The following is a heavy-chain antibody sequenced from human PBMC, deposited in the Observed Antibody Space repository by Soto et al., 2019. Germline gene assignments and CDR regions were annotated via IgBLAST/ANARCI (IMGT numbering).Heavy chain of an antibody. CDR2: IYYSARA. D-gene: IGHD3-10*02. CDR3: ARVGDRFFFQAEDGIRDVRSVSAFLLNRSSDL. Sequence: PGKGLEWTEDIYYSARANCSPSLKSRVTISVDTSKNQFSLKLSSVTAADTAVYYCARVGDRFFFQAEDGIRDVRSVSAFLLNRSSDL. J-gene: IGHJ2*01. V-gene: IGHV4-59*01.